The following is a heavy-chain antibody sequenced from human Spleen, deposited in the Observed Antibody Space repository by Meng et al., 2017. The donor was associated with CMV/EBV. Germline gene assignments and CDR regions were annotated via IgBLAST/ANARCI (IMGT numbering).Heavy chain of an antibody. D-gene: IGHD5-12*01. CDR3: ARMNISGYSSLDL. J-gene: IGHJ4*02. V-gene: IGHV3-48*04. CDR2: IASGGSTT. Sequence: GGSLRLSGVASRFPFSSYSMNWVRQAPGKGREWVAYIASGGSTTYFPDSVKGRFSISRDNTKNSLHLQMNSLRGDDTAVYYCARMNISGYSSLDLWGQGTLVTVSS. CDR1: RFPFSSYS.